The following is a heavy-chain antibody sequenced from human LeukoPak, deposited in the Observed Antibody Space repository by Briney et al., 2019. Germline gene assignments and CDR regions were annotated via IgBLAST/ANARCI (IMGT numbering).Heavy chain of an antibody. J-gene: IGHJ4*02. V-gene: IGHV4-59*01. CDR2: IYYSGST. CDR1: GGSISSYY. D-gene: IGHD3-9*01. Sequence: PSETLSLTCTVSGGSISSYYWSWIRQPPGEGLEWIGYIYYSGSTNYNPSLKSRVTISVDTSKNQFSLKLSSVTAADTGVYYCARQGYDILTGYDYWGQGTLVTVSS. CDR3: ARQGYDILTGYDY.